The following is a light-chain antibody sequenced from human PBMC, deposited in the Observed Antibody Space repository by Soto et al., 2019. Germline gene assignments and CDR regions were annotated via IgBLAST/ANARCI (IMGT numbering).Light chain of an antibody. CDR2: GAS. Sequence: EIVLTQSPATLSLSPVERASGAFRASQSVSSHLAWYQQKPGQTPRLLIYGASNRATGIPDRFSGSGSGTDFTLTISRMEPEDFAVYYCQQYGTSPRTFGQGTKVDIK. CDR1: QSVSSH. V-gene: IGKV3-20*01. J-gene: IGKJ1*01. CDR3: QQYGTSPRT.